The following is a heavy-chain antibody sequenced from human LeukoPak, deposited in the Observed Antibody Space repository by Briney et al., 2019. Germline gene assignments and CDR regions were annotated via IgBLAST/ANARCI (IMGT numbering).Heavy chain of an antibody. CDR3: ARESASDYGDLDY. CDR2: INPNSGGT. D-gene: IGHD4-17*01. V-gene: IGHV1-2*02. J-gene: IGHJ4*02. Sequence: ASVKVSCKASGYTFTGYYLHWVRQAPGQGLEWMGWINPNSGGTNYAQKFQGRVTMTRDTSISPAYMELSRLRSDDTAVYYCARESASDYGDLDYWGQGTLVTVSS. CDR1: GYTFTGYY.